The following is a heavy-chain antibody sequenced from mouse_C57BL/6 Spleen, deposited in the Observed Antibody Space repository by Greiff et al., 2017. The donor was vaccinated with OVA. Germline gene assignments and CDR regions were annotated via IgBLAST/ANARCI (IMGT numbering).Heavy chain of an antibody. CDR2: ISYDGSN. D-gene: IGHD2-12*01. Sequence: EVKLLESGPGLVKPSQSLSLTCSVTGYSITSGYYWNWIRQFPGNKLEWMGYISYDGSNNYNPSLKNRISITRDTSKNQFFLKLNSVTTEDTATYYCATDYDEAWFAYWGQGTLVTVSA. J-gene: IGHJ3*01. CDR3: ATDYDEAWFAY. V-gene: IGHV3-6*01. CDR1: GYSITSGYY.